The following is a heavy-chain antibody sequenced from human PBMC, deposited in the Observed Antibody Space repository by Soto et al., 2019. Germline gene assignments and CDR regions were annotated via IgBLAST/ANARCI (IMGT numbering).Heavy chain of an antibody. Sequence: PGGSLRLSCAASGFTFSTYWMHWVRQAPGKGLVWVSRIKTDGSVTTYADSVKGRFTISRDNAKNTLYLQMNTLRAEDTAVYYCAKDLGVSHDDWGRVTLVTVSS. J-gene: IGHJ4*02. CDR1: GFTFSTYW. V-gene: IGHV3-74*01. D-gene: IGHD2-21*01. CDR3: AKDLGVSHDD. CDR2: IKTDGSVT.